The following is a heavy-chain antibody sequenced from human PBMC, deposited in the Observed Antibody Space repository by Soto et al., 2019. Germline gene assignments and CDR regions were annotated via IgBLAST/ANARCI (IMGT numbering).Heavy chain of an antibody. Sequence: TSETLSLTCTVSGGSISSSSYYWGWIRQPPGKGLEWIGSIYYSGSTYYNPSLKSRVTISVDTSKNQFSLKLSSVTAADTAVYYCARRVGDAGYSSSSIWFDPWGQGTLVTVSS. J-gene: IGHJ5*02. CDR3: ARRVGDAGYSSSSIWFDP. V-gene: IGHV4-39*01. D-gene: IGHD6-13*01. CDR2: IYYSGST. CDR1: GGSISSSSYY.